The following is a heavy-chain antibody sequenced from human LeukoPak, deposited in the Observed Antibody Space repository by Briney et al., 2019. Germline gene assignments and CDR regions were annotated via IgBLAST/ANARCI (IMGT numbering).Heavy chain of an antibody. CDR2: INPSGGST. CDR3: ARGSCCDRSCYEGFI. J-gene: IGHJ3*02. V-gene: IGHV1-46*01. Sequence: ASVKVSCKASGYTFTNYYMHWVRPAPGQGLEWMGVINPSGGSTTYAQNFQGRVTMTRDTSTSTVYMEVSSLRSEDTAVYYCARGSCCDRSCYEGFIWGQGTMVTVSS. D-gene: IGHD2-2*01. CDR1: GYTFTNYY.